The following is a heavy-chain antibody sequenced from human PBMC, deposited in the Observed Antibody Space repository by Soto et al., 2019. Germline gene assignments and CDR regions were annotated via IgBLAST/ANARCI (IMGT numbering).Heavy chain of an antibody. V-gene: IGHV3-11*06. J-gene: IGHJ6*02. Sequence: GGSLRLSCAASGFTFRDYYISWIRQAPGKGLEWISYISVSNIYTNYADSVKGRFTISRDNANNSLYLQMDSLRVEDTAVYYCARDGGEVIPAAIGGGYGMDVWGQGTTVTVSS. D-gene: IGHD2-2*01. CDR3: ARDGGEVIPAAIGGGYGMDV. CDR2: ISVSNIYT. CDR1: GFTFRDYY.